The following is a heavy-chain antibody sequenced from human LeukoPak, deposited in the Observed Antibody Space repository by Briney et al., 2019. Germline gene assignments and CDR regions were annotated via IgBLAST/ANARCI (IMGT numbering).Heavy chain of an antibody. CDR2: IYYSGST. J-gene: IGHJ3*02. D-gene: IGHD3-22*01. V-gene: IGHV4-39*01. Sequence: SENLSLTCTVSGGSISSSSYYWGWIRQPPGKGLEWIGSIYYSGSTYYNPSLKSRVTISVDTSKNQFSLKLSSVTAADTAVYYCARHPYCFDSSGYSYGALDIWGQGTMVTVSS. CDR1: GGSISSSSYY. CDR3: ARHPYCFDSSGYSYGALDI.